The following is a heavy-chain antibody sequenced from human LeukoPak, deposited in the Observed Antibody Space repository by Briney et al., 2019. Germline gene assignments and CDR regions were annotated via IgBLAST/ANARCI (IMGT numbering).Heavy chain of an antibody. CDR1: GFTVSSNY. V-gene: IGHV3-53*05. CDR2: IYSGGST. D-gene: IGHD2-2*02. J-gene: IGHJ5*02. Sequence: GGSLRLSCAASGFTVSSNYMSWVRQAPGKGLEWVSVIYSGGSTYYADSVKGRFTISRDNSKNTLYLQMNSLRAEDTAVYYCARGLGGGYCSSTSCYTGDDWFDPWGQGTLVTVSS. CDR3: ARGLGGGYCSSTSCYTGDDWFDP.